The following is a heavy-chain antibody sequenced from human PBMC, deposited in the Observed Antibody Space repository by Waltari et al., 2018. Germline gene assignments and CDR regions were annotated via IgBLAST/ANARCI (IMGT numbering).Heavy chain of an antibody. Sequence: EVQLVQSGAEVKKPGESLKLSCKGSGYSFTSYWIGWVRQMPGKGLEWMGIIYPGDSDTRYSPSFQGQVTISADKSISTAYLQWSSLKASDTAMYYCAITYYYDSSAPGDWFDPWGQGTLVTVSS. J-gene: IGHJ5*02. CDR2: IYPGDSDT. CDR1: GYSFTSYW. D-gene: IGHD3-22*01. CDR3: AITYYYDSSAPGDWFDP. V-gene: IGHV5-51*01.